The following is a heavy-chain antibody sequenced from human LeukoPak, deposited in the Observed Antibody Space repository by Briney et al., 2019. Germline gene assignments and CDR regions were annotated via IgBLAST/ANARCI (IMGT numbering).Heavy chain of an antibody. CDR1: GFTVSSSY. CDR3: ARAPYSSSWYFDY. CDR2: IYSGGST. D-gene: IGHD6-13*01. J-gene: IGHJ4*02. V-gene: IGHV3-66*01. Sequence: GGSLGLSCAASGFTVSSSYMTWVRQAPGKGLEWVSVIYSGGSTHYAGSVKGRFTISRDNSKNTVYLQMNSLRAEDTAVYHCARAPYSSSWYFDYWGQGTLVTVSS.